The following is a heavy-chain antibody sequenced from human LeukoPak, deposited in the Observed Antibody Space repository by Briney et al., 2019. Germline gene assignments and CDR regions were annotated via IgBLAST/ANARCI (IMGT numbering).Heavy chain of an antibody. CDR3: ARMEPESGGSSFDY. CDR1: GGSISSGSYY. V-gene: IGHV4-61*02. J-gene: IGHJ4*02. Sequence: SETLSLTCTVSGGSISSGSYYWSWIRQPAGKGLEWIGRIYTSGSTNYNPSLKSRVTISVDTSKNQFSLKLSSVTAADTAVYYCARMEPESGGSSFDYWGQGTLVTVSS. D-gene: IGHD2-15*01. CDR2: IYTSGST.